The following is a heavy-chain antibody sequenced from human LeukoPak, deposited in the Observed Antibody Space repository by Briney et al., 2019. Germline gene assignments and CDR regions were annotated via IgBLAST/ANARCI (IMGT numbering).Heavy chain of an antibody. J-gene: IGHJ6*03. CDR1: GYTFTSYG. CDR3: ARRNIVVVPAANTRAYYYYMDV. CDR2: ISAYNGNT. V-gene: IGHV1-18*01. Sequence: ASVKVSCTASGYTFTSYGISWVRQAPGQGLEWMGWISAYNGNTNYAQKLQGRVTMTTDTSTSTAYMELGSLRSDDTAVYYCARRNIVVVPAANTRAYYYYMDVWGKGTTVTISS. D-gene: IGHD2-2*01.